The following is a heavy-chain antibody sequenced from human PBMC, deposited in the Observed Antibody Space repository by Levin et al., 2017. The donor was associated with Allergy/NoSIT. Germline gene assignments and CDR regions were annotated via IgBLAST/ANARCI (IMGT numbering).Heavy chain of an antibody. CDR3: ARDGLSGWYGSNFGMDV. CDR1: DYTFNYYG. CDR2: ISPYSGNT. Sequence: PTASVKVSCRASDYTFNYYGISWVRQAPGQGLEWLGWISPYSGNTYFAQKFQDRVTMTTETSTSTAYMELRSLTSDDTAMYYCARDGLSGWYGSNFGMDVWGQGTTVTVSS. J-gene: IGHJ6*02. V-gene: IGHV1-18*01. D-gene: IGHD6-19*01.